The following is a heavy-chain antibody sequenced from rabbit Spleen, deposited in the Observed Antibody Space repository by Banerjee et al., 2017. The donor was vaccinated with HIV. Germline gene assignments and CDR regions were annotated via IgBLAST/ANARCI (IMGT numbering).Heavy chain of an antibody. J-gene: IGHJ6*01. D-gene: IGHD4-1*01. V-gene: IGHV1S47*01. CDR2: IYTSSGSA. CDR1: GFDFTSNA. CDR3: ARDLDGVIGWNFGW. Sequence: QEQLVESGGGLVQPGASLTLTCKASGFDFTSNAMCWVRQAPGKGLELIACIYTSSGSAWYASWAKGRFTISKSTSLNTVTLQMTSLTAADTATYFCARDLDGVIGWNFGWWGQGTLVTVS.